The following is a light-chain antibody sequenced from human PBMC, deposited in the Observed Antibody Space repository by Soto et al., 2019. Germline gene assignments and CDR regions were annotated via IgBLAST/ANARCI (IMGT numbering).Light chain of an antibody. Sequence: EIVLTQSPGTLSLSPGERATLSCRASRNINGNFLGWYQLKRGQAPRLLIYGTSTRATGIPDRFSGSGSGTEFTLTISSLQPEDFATYYCLQHNSYPWTFGQGTKVDIK. CDR1: RNINGNF. V-gene: IGKV3-20*01. CDR3: LQHNSYPWT. J-gene: IGKJ1*01. CDR2: GTS.